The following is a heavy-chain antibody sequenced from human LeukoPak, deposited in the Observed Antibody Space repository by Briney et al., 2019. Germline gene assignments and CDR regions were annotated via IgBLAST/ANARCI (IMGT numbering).Heavy chain of an antibody. V-gene: IGHV3-33*01. D-gene: IGHD5-12*01. CDR3: AREHSLVAIHDAFDI. CDR2: IWYDGSNK. CDR1: GFTFSSYG. Sequence: PGGSLRLSCAASGFTFSSYGMHWVRQTPGKGLAWAAVIWYDGSNKYYADSVKGRFTISRDNSKNTLYLQMNRLRADDAAVYHCAREHSLVAIHDAFDIWGQGTMVTVSS. J-gene: IGHJ3*02.